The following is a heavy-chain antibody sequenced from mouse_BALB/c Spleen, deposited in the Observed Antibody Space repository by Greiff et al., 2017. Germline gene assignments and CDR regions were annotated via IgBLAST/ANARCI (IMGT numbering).Heavy chain of an antibody. V-gene: IGHV5-6-5*01. D-gene: IGHD2-4*01. J-gene: IGHJ3*01. CDR2: ISSGGST. CDR1: GFPFSSYA. Sequence: EVNVVESGGGLVKPGGSLKLSCAASGFPFSSYAMSWVRQTPEKRLEWVASISSGGSTYYPDSVKGRFTISRDNAKNILYLQMSSLRSEDTAMYYCARGQDYDYDGGFAYWGQGTLVTVSA. CDR3: ARGQDYDYDGGFAY.